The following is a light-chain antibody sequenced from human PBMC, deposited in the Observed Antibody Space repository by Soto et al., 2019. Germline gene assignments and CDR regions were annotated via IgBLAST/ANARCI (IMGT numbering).Light chain of an antibody. Sequence: QSVLTQPASVSGSPGQSITISCTGTSSDVGGYNYVSWYQQHPGKAPKLMIYEVSNRPSGVSNRFSGSKSGNTASRTISGLQAEDEADYYFSSYTIRSSYVFGTGTKVTLL. CDR1: SSDVGGYNY. CDR3: SSYTIRSSYV. V-gene: IGLV2-14*01. J-gene: IGLJ1*01. CDR2: EVS.